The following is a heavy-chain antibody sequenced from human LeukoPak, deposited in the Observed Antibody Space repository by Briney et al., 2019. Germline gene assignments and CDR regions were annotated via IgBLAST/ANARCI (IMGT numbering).Heavy chain of an antibody. V-gene: IGHV3-30*01. J-gene: IGHJ4*02. CDR1: GFTFSSYA. Sequence: GGSLRLSCAASGFTFSSYAMHWVRQAPAKGLERVAVISYDGSNKYYADSLKDRFTISRDNSKNTLYLQMNSLRAEDTAVYYCARDSEYSSGWYAGVQDYWGQGTLVTVSS. D-gene: IGHD6-19*01. CDR3: ARDSEYSSGWYAGVQDY. CDR2: ISYDGSNK.